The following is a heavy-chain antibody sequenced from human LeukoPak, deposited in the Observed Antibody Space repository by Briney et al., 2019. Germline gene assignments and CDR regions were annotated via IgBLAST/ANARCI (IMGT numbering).Heavy chain of an antibody. Sequence: SETLSLTCAVYGGSFSGYYWSWIRQPPGKRLEWIGEINHSGSTNYNPSLKSRVTISVDTSKNQFSLKLSSVTAADTAVYYCARGPSGYSSGWYLFDYWGQGTLVTVSS. D-gene: IGHD6-19*01. V-gene: IGHV4-34*01. CDR2: INHSGST. J-gene: IGHJ4*02. CDR1: GGSFSGYY. CDR3: ARGPSGYSSGWYLFDY.